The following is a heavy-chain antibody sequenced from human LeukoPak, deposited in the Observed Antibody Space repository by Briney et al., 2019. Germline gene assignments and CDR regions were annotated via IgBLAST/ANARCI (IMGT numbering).Heavy chain of an antibody. J-gene: IGHJ3*02. CDR2: IYYSGST. Sequence: SETLSLTCTVSGGSISSYYWSWIRQPPGKGLEWIGYIYYSGSTNYNPSLKSRVTILVDTSKNQFSLKLSSVTAADTAVYYCARDTVLNAFDIWGQGTMVTVSS. D-gene: IGHD2-15*01. CDR1: GGSISSYY. CDR3: ARDTVLNAFDI. V-gene: IGHV4-59*01.